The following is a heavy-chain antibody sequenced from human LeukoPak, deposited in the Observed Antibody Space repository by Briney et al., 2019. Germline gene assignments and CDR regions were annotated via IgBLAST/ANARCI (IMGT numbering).Heavy chain of an antibody. D-gene: IGHD1-26*01. CDR1: GYTFTGYY. CDR2: INPNSGGT. Sequence: ASVKVSCKASGYTFTGYYMHWVRRAPGQGLEWMGWINPNSGGTNYAQKFQGRVTMTRDTSISTAYMELSRLRSNDTAVYYCARLHGSGSYLDYWGQGTLVTVSS. V-gene: IGHV1-2*02. J-gene: IGHJ4*02. CDR3: ARLHGSGSYLDY.